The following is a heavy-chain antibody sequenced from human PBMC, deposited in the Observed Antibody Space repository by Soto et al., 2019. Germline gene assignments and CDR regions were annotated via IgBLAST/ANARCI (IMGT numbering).Heavy chain of an antibody. Sequence: SETLSLTCTVSGGSISSYYWSWIRQPPGKGLEWIGYIYYSGSTNYNPSLKSRVTISVDTSKNQFSLKLSSVTAADTAVYYCARVPPYSSSSPWFYPWGQGTLVTVSS. J-gene: IGHJ5*02. V-gene: IGHV4-59*01. CDR3: ARVPPYSSSSPWFYP. CDR2: IYYSGST. D-gene: IGHD6-6*01. CDR1: GGSISSYY.